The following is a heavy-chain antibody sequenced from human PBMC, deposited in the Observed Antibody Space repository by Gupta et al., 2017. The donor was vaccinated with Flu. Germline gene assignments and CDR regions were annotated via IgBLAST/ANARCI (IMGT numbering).Heavy chain of an antibody. V-gene: IGHV3-30*18. CDR1: SYA. CDR3: VKQQGDGYNQVDY. J-gene: IGHJ4*02. D-gene: IGHD5-12*01. CDR2: ISHDGNEK. Sequence: SYAMHWVRQAPGKGLEWVADISHDGNEKDYVDSVKGRFTISRDNSKNTLYLQMTSLRIDDTAMYYCVKQQGDGYNQVDYWGQGTLVTVSS.